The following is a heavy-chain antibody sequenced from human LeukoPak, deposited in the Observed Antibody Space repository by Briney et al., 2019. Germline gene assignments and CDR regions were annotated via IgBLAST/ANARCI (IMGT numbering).Heavy chain of an antibody. D-gene: IGHD2-2*01. CDR2: ISGYNGNT. V-gene: IGHV1-18*01. CDR1: GYTFSRSD. CDR3: ARDRSCSSTSCYFDP. J-gene: IGHJ5*02. Sequence: GASVKVSCKASGYTFSRSDISWVRQAPGQGLEWMGWISGYNGNTNYAQKFQGRVTMTTDTSTNTAYMELRNLGSDDTAVYYCARDRSCSSTSCYFDPWGQGTPVTVSS.